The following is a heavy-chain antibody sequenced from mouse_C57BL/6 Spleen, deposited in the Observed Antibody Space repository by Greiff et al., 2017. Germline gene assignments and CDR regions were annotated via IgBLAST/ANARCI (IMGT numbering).Heavy chain of an antibody. CDR1: GYAFSSSG. CDR3: ARGYYYYGSSDYWYFDV. Sequence: QVQLQQSGPELVKPGASVKISCKASGYAFSSSGMNWVKQRPGKGLEWIGRIYPGDGDTNYNGKFKGKATLTADKSSSTAYMQLSSLTSEDSAVYFCARGYYYYGSSDYWYFDVWGTGTTVTVSS. D-gene: IGHD1-1*01. V-gene: IGHV1-82*01. J-gene: IGHJ1*03. CDR2: IYPGDGDT.